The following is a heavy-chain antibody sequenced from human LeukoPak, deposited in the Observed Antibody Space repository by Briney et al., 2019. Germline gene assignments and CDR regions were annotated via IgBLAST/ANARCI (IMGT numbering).Heavy chain of an antibody. D-gene: IGHD6-19*01. CDR1: GGSFSGYY. V-gene: IGHV4-34*01. CDR2: INHSGST. CDR3: ARVDSSGWSRVDY. Sequence: PSETLSLTCAVYGGSFSGYYWSWIRQPPGTGLEWIGEINHSGSTNYNPSLKSRVTISVDTSKNQFSLKLSSVTAADTAVYYCARVDSSGWSRVDYWGQGTLVTVSS. J-gene: IGHJ4*02.